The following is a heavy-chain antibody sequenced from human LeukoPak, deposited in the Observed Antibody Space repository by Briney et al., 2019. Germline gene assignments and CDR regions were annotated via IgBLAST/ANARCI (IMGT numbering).Heavy chain of an antibody. J-gene: IGHJ6*02. Sequence: GASVKVSCKASGYTFTSYDINWVRQATGQGLEWMGWINPNSGNTGYAQKFQGRVTMTRNTSISTAYMELSSLRSEDTAVYYCARSLTKESTYYDFWSGYYPLNYYYYGMDVWGQGTTVTVSS. D-gene: IGHD3-3*01. CDR2: INPNSGNT. CDR1: GYTFTSYD. V-gene: IGHV1-8*01. CDR3: ARSLTKESTYYDFWSGYYPLNYYYYGMDV.